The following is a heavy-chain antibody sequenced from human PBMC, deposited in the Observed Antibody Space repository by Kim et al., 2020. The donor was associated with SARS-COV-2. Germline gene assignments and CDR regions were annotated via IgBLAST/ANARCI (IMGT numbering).Heavy chain of an antibody. D-gene: IGHD3-16*01. CDR2: IYPGYFDT. CDR3: ARLGGALTY. Sequence: GESLKISCKASGYTFTNYWIGWVRQMPGKGLELMGIIYPGYFDTIYSPSFQGQVTISAAKSISPAYLQWNSLKASDTAMYYCARLGGALTYWGQGTLVTVSS. J-gene: IGHJ4*02. V-gene: IGHV5-51*01. CDR1: GYTFTNYW.